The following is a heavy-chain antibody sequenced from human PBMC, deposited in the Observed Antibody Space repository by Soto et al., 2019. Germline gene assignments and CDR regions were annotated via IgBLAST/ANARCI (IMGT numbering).Heavy chain of an antibody. V-gene: IGHV1-18*01. D-gene: IGHD3-10*01. Sequence: GASVKVSCKASGYNFLTYGISWLRQAPGRGLEWMGWISTDNTHRNYAQNFQERVTMTTDTSTNTAYMELRSLRPDDTAIYYCARDRPGISVIRAVKTYNYFDPWGQGTLVTAPQ. CDR1: GYNFLTYG. CDR2: ISTDNTHR. J-gene: IGHJ5*02. CDR3: ARDRPGISVIRAVKTYNYFDP.